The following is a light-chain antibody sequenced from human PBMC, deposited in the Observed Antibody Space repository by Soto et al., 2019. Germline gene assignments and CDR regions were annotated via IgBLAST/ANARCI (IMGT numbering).Light chain of an antibody. V-gene: IGLV1-51*01. J-gene: IGLJ2*01. Sequence: QSVLTQPPSVSAAPGQKVIISCSGSSSNIGNNYVSWYQQLPGTAPKLLIYDNNKRPSGIPDRFSGSKSGTSATLGITGLQTGDEADYYCGTWDSSLSAGGVFGGGTKVTVL. CDR3: GTWDSSLSAGGV. CDR1: SSNIGNNY. CDR2: DNN.